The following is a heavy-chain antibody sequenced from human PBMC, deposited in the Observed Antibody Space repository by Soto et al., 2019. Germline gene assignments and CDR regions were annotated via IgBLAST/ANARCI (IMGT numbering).Heavy chain of an antibody. CDR3: ARDDVLCDGGRCYGVPLDV. D-gene: IGHD2-15*01. Sequence: EVHLVESGGGLVQPGGSLRLSCAASGFTVSSKYMSWVRQAPGKGLEWVSLIQSGGPTYYADSVKGRFTISRDTSENTLHLQMDSLRAEDTAVYYWARDDVLCDGGRCYGVPLDVWGNGTTVTVSS. V-gene: IGHV3-66*01. CDR1: GFTVSSKY. J-gene: IGHJ6*04. CDR2: IQSGGPT.